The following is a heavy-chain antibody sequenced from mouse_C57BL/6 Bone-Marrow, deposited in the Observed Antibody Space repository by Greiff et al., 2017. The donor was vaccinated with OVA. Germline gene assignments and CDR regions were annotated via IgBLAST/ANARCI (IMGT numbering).Heavy chain of an antibody. J-gene: IGHJ2*01. V-gene: IGHV1-81*01. CDR1: GYTFTSYG. CDR2: IYPGSGST. Sequence: QVQLQQSGAELARPGASVKLSCKASGYTFTSYGISWVKQRTGQGLEWIGDIYPGSGSTNYNEKFKSKATLTVDTSSSTAYMQLSSLTSEDSAVYYCARARLSFDYWGQGTTLTVSS. CDR3: ARARLSFDY. D-gene: IGHD2-2*01.